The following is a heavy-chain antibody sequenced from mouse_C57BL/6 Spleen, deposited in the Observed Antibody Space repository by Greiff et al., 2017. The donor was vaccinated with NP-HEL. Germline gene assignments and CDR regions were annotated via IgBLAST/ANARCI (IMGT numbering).Heavy chain of an antibody. J-gene: IGHJ4*01. V-gene: IGHV1-72*01. CDR1: GYPFTSYW. CDR2: IDPNSGGT. D-gene: IGHD1-2*01. Sequence: QVQLQQPGAELVKPGASVKLSCKASGYPFTSYWMHWVKQRPGRGLEWIGRIDPNSGGTKYNEKFKSKATLTVDKPSSTAYMQLSSLTSEDTAVYYCAREGNVGYAKRDAMDYWGQGTSVTVAS. CDR3: AREGNVGYAKRDAMDY.